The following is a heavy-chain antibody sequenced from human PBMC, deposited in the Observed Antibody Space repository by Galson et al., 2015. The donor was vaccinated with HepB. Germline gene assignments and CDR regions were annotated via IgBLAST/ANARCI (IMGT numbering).Heavy chain of an antibody. CDR3: ARGGPQVVVKNDPFEM. V-gene: IGHV1-69*02. CDR2: VIPILGIS. D-gene: IGHD3-22*01. CDR1: GGTFSSYS. J-gene: IGHJ3*02. Sequence: SVKVSCKASGGTFSSYSISWVRQAPGQGLEWMGRVIPILGISNYAQKFQGRATITADKSTGTAYMELSSLRSEDTAMYYCARGGPQVVVKNDPFEMWGQGTMVTVSS.